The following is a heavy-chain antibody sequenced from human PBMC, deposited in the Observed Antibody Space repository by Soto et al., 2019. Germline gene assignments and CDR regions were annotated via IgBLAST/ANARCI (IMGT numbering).Heavy chain of an antibody. V-gene: IGHV1-18*01. CDR2: VSGYNGKT. D-gene: IGHD1-7*01. J-gene: IGHJ6*02. CDR3: ATAGELPYYYYGMDV. CDR1: GYTFTTSG. Sequence: QVQLVQSGGEVKKPGASVKVSCKASGYTFTTSGVSWVRQAPGQGLEWMGWVSGYNGKTKYEEKYHDRVTMTTDTSTSTAYLELRSLTTDDTAVYYCATAGELPYYYYGMDVWGQGTTVIVSS.